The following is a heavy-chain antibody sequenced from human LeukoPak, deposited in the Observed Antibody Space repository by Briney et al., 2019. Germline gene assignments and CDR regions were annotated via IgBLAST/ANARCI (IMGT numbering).Heavy chain of an antibody. V-gene: IGHV3-30-3*01. Sequence: PGGSLRLSCAASGFTFSSYAMHWVRQAPGKGLEWVAVISYDGSNKYYADSVKGRFTISRDNSKNTLYLQMNSLRAEDTAVYYCADAVSGSYYPFDYWGQGTLVTVSS. CDR2: ISYDGSNK. J-gene: IGHJ4*02. CDR3: ADAVSGSYYPFDY. D-gene: IGHD1-26*01. CDR1: GFTFSSYA.